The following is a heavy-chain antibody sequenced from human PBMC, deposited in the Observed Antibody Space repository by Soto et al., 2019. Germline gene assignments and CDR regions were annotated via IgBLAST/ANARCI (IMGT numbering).Heavy chain of an antibody. V-gene: IGHV1-2*02. CDR2: IGPESGAT. CDR3: GRGRSGQIVVLY. J-gene: IGHJ4*02. CDR1: GYTFTGHY. Sequence: ASVKVSCKTSGYTFTGHYIHWVRQAPQQGPEWMGEIGPESGATRYAQKFRGRVTMTMDTSITTVYMELKNLSPDDTAVYYCGRGRSGQIVVLYWGQGTRVSVS. D-gene: IGHD1-26*01.